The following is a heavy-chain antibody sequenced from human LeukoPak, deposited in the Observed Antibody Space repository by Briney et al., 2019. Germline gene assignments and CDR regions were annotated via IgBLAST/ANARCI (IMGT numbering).Heavy chain of an antibody. D-gene: IGHD2-21*02. CDR2: ISYDGSNK. CDR3: ARGRSGGDYNFDY. Sequence: GGSLRLSCAASGFTFSSYAMHWVRQAPGKGLEWVAVISYDGSNKYYADSVKGRFTISRDNSKNTLYLQMNSLRAEDTAVYYCARGRSGGDYNFDYWGQGTLVTVSS. V-gene: IGHV3-30-3*01. J-gene: IGHJ4*02. CDR1: GFTFSSYA.